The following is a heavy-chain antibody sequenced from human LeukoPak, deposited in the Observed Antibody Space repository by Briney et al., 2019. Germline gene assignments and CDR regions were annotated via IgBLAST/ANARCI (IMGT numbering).Heavy chain of an antibody. CDR1: GYTFTGYY. D-gene: IGHD2-2*01. CDR2: INPNSGGT. CDR3: ARDTPPAATFYYYYGMDV. J-gene: IGHJ6*02. V-gene: IGHV1-2*02. Sequence: ASVKVSCKAYGYTFTGYYMHWVRQAPGQGLEWMGWINPNSGGTNYAQKFQGRVTMTRDTSISTAYMELSRLRSDDTAVYYCARDTPPAATFYYYYGMDVWGQGTTVTVSS.